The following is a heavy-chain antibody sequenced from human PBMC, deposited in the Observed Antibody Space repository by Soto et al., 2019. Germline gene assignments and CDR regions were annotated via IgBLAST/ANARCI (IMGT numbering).Heavy chain of an antibody. V-gene: IGHV3-23*04. Sequence: DVQLVESGGDLVKLGGSLRLSCAASGFTFDSCVMSWVRQAPGKGLEWLSLISGSGRYTDYADSVKGRFTISRDNSKNTVYLQMNSLRVEDTAVYYCAKDPPSERMQPDYGMDVWGQGTTVTVSS. CDR3: AKDPPSERMQPDYGMDV. CDR2: ISGSGRYT. CDR1: GFTFDSCV. D-gene: IGHD6-13*01. J-gene: IGHJ6*02.